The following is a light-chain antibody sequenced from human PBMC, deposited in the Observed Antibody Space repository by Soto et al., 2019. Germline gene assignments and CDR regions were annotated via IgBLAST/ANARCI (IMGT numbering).Light chain of an antibody. CDR3: QQNYSYPRT. CDR1: QSIDNC. V-gene: IGKV1-39*01. J-gene: IGKJ5*01. Sequence: DIQMTQSPSSLSASVGDRVSLTCRASQSIDNCLIWYQQKPGKAPKFLIYGASILQSGVPSRFSGSGSGTDFTLTISSLQPEDFATYYCQQNYSYPRTFGQGTRLDIQ. CDR2: GAS.